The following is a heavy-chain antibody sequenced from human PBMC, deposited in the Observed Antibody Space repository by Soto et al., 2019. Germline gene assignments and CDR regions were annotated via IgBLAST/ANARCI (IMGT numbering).Heavy chain of an antibody. CDR1: GFTFSNYA. CDR2: ISGSDGST. CDR3: AKDRRSCSGGSCSSRGLGNS. D-gene: IGHD2-15*01. J-gene: IGHJ4*02. V-gene: IGHV3-23*01. Sequence: EVQLLDSGGGLVQPGGSLRLSCAASGFTFSNYAMSWVRQAPGKGLEWVSAISGSDGSTYYADSVKGRFTISRDNSKNTLDLQMSRLRAEDTAVYYCAKDRRSCSGGSCSSRGLGNSWGQGTLVTVSS.